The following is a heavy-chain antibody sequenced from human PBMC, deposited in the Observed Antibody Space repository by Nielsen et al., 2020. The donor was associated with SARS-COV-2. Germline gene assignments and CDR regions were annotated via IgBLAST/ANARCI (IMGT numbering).Heavy chain of an antibody. CDR1: GGSLSGHS. J-gene: IGHJ2*01. CDR3: AGLDVYHWYFDI. CDR2: INHSGIT. Sequence: SETLSLTCAVYGGSLSGHSWSWIRQAPGKGLEWIGEINHSGITNDNPSLKSRVTISVDTSKNQFSLKLSSVTAADTAVYYCAGLDVYHWYFDIWGRGALVTVSS. V-gene: IGHV4-34*01. D-gene: IGHD3-10*02.